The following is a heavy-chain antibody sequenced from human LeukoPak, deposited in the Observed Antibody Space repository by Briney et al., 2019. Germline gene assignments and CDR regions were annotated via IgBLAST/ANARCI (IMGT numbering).Heavy chain of an antibody. CDR3: ARLWEDYSNPIDY. D-gene: IGHD4-11*01. J-gene: IGHJ4*02. CDR1: GFIFGSYW. V-gene: IGHV3-7*01. Sequence: GGSLRLSCAASGFIFGSYWMSWVRQAPGKGLEWVANIKEDGSEKYYVDSVKGRFTISRDNAKNSLYLQMNSLRAEDTAVYYCARLWEDYSNPIDYWGQGTLVTVSS. CDR2: IKEDGSEK.